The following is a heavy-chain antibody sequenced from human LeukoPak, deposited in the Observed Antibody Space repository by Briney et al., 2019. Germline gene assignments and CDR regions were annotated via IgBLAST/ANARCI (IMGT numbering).Heavy chain of an antibody. D-gene: IGHD3-22*01. CDR1: GGTFSSYA. CDR2: IIPIFGTA. V-gene: IGHV1-69*13. CDR3: ARGRYYYDSSGYWFDP. Sequence: SVKVSCKASGGTFSSYAISWVRQAPGQGLEWMGGIIPIFGTANYAQKFQGRVTITADESTSTAYMELSSLRSEDTAVYYCARGRYYYDSSGYWFDPWGQGTLVTVSS. J-gene: IGHJ5*02.